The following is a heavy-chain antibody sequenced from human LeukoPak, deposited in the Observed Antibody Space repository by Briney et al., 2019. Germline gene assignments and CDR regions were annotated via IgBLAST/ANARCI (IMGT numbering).Heavy chain of an antibody. J-gene: IGHJ4*02. CDR2: ISSDGGDT. Sequence: GSLRLSCAASGFTFSNYAMHWVRQAPGRGPEYVSFISSDGGDTYHANSVKGGFTISRDNSKNTVYLQMGSLRAEDMAVYYCAKGLSGSYSFDYWGQGTLVAVSS. V-gene: IGHV3-64*01. CDR3: AKGLSGSYSFDY. D-gene: IGHD1-26*01. CDR1: GFTFSNYA.